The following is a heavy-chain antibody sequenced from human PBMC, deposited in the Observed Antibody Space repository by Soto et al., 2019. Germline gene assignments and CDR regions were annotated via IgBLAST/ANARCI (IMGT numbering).Heavy chain of an antibody. V-gene: IGHV4-4*02. J-gene: IGHJ4*02. D-gene: IGHD3-16*01. CDR2: ISHSGTV. Sequence: QVRLQQSGPGLVKPSETVSLTCDVSSVSITSSNWSTWVRQPPGKGLEWLGKISHSGTVNYNATLRSRVTISVDKPKNQLSLKLMSVTAADTAVYYCARDYDGFDYWGPGILVTVSS. CDR3: ARDYDGFDY. CDR1: SVSITSSNW.